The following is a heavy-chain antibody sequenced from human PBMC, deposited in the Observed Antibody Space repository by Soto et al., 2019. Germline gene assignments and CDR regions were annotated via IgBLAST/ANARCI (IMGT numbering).Heavy chain of an antibody. CDR1: GYTFTGYY. J-gene: IGHJ3*02. Sequence: QVQLVQSGAEVKKPGASVKVSCKASGYTFTGYYMHWVRQAPGQGLEWMGWINPIFGTANYAQKFQGRVTITADKSTSTAYMELSSLRSEDTAVYYCARFLVPEWAFDIWGQGTMVTVSS. CDR2: INPIFGTA. CDR3: ARFLVPEWAFDI. D-gene: IGHD2-8*01. V-gene: IGHV1-69*06.